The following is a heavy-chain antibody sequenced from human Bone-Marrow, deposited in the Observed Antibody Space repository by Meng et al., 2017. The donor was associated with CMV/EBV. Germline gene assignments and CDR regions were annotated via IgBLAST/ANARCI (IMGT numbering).Heavy chain of an antibody. CDR1: GFTVSSNY. J-gene: IGHJ4*02. D-gene: IGHD2-2*01. Sequence: GESLKISCAASGFTVSSNYMSWVRQAPGKGLEWVSYISRSGTTIYYADSVKGRLTISRDNSKNTLYLQMNSLRAEDTAVYYCARAMGPVIVPAAIDYWGQGTLVTVSS. CDR3: ARAMGPVIVPAAIDY. CDR2: ISRSGTTI. V-gene: IGHV3-66*03.